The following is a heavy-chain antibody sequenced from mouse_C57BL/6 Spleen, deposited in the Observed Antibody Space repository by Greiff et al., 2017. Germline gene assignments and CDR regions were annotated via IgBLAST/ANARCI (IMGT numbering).Heavy chain of an antibody. J-gene: IGHJ1*03. Sequence: EVQLKESGPELVKPGASVKIPCKASGYTFTDYNMDWVKQSHGKSLEWIGDINPNNGGTIYNQKFKGKATLTVDKSSSTAYMELRSLTSEDTAVYYCARLYSNWYFDVWGTGTTVTVSS. D-gene: IGHD2-5*01. CDR2: INPNNGGT. CDR3: ARLYSNWYFDV. CDR1: GYTFTDYN. V-gene: IGHV1-18*01.